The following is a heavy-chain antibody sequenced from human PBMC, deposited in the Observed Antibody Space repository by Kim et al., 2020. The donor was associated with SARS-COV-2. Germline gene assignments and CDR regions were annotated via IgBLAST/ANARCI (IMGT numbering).Heavy chain of an antibody. Sequence: NPSLKSRVTISVDTSKNQFSLKLSSVTAADTAVYYCARYPYDSSGYYVDYWGQGTLVTVSS. V-gene: IGHV4-34*01. J-gene: IGHJ4*02. D-gene: IGHD3-22*01. CDR3: ARYPYDSSGYYVDY.